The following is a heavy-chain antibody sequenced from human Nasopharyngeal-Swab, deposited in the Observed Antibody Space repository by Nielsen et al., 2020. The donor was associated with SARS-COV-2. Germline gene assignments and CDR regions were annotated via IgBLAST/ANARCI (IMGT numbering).Heavy chain of an antibody. CDR2: IYYTGIT. J-gene: IGHJ6*03. CDR3: ARRIADYMDV. Sequence: WIRQPPGKGLEWIGHIYYTGITSYNPSLKSRVTISVDTSKNQFSLRLTSVTAADTAVYYCARRIADYMDVWGKGTTVTVSS. V-gene: IGHV4-59*08. D-gene: IGHD2-21*01.